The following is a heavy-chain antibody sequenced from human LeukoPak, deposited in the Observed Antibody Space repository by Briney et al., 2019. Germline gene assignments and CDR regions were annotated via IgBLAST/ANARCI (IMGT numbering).Heavy chain of an antibody. D-gene: IGHD2-21*01. CDR1: GFTFSSYA. CDR2: ISYDGSNK. V-gene: IGHV3-30-3*01. J-gene: IGHJ4*02. Sequence: PGGSLRLSCAASGFTFSSYAMHWVRQAPGKGLEWVAVISYDGSNKYYADSVKGRFTISRDNSKNELYLQMNSLTAEDTAVYFCAKDSTMWPHYFDHWGQGILVIVSS. CDR3: AKDSTMWPHYFDH.